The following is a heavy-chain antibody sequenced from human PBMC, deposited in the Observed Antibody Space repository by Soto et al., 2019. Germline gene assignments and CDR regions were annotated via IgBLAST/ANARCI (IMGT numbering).Heavy chain of an antibody. D-gene: IGHD3-10*01. CDR2: IYYSGGT. CDR1: GGSISSYY. Sequence: QVQLQESGPGLVKPSETLSLTCTVSGGSISSYYWSWIRQPPGKGLEWIGYIYYSGGTNYNPSHTSRVTRSVDTSKDLSPRKLSSVTAADPAVYYCARRQPHPGGYFDDWGPGTLVTVSS. V-gene: IGHV4-59*08. J-gene: IGHJ4*02. CDR3: ARRQPHPGGYFDD.